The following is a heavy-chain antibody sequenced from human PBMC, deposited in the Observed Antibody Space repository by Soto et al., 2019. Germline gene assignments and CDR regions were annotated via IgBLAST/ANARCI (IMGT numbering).Heavy chain of an antibody. V-gene: IGHV4-59*01. Sequence: PSETLSLTCTVSGGSISSYYLNWIRQPPGKGLEWIGYIYYSGSTSYNPSLKGRVTISVDTSKNQFSLKLTSVTAADTAVYYCARGRDGSPLPFDYWGQGTLVTVSS. D-gene: IGHD2-15*01. J-gene: IGHJ4*02. CDR2: IYYSGST. CDR1: GGSISSYY. CDR3: ARGRDGSPLPFDY.